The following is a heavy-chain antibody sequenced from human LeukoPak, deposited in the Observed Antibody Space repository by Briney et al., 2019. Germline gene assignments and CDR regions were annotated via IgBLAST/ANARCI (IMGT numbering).Heavy chain of an antibody. CDR2: MNPNSGNT. V-gene: IGHV1-8*02. Sequence: ASVTVSCKASGYTFTGYYMHWVRQAPGQGLEWMGWMNPNSGNTGNAQKFQGRVTMTRNTSISTAYMELSSLRSEDTAVYYCARGVALSYYYYYYMDVWGKGTTVTVSS. CDR3: ARGVALSYYYYYYMDV. CDR1: GYTFTGYY. J-gene: IGHJ6*03.